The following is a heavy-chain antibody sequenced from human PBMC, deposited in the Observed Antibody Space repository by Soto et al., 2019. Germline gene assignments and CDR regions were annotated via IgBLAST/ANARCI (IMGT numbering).Heavy chain of an antibody. CDR3: ARILEGRAATYFDS. V-gene: IGHV2-70*04. Sequence: SGPTLVNPTQTLTLTCTFSGFSLSTTGMRVGWIRQPPGKALEWLARIDWDDDKFYSTSLRTRLTISKDTSKNQVVLTMTNMDPVDTATYYCARILEGRAATYFDSWGQGTLVTVSS. CDR1: GFSLSTTGMR. D-gene: IGHD2-15*01. J-gene: IGHJ4*02. CDR2: IDWDDDK.